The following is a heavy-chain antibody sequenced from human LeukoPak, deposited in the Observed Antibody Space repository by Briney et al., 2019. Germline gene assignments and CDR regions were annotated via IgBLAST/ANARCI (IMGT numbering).Heavy chain of an antibody. CDR3: RTELIRGVMTTAFVI. V-gene: IGHV3-30*03. D-gene: IGHD3-10*01. Sequence: PGGPLRLSCAASGLTFSTYGIHWVRHAPGKALEWVAALIHDGSNKFYADSVEGRFTVSRDNSKHSLYLQMNSLRDEDTAVYYCRTELIRGVMTTAFVIWGQGTMVTVSS. CDR1: GLTFSTYG. J-gene: IGHJ3*02. CDR2: LIHDGSNK.